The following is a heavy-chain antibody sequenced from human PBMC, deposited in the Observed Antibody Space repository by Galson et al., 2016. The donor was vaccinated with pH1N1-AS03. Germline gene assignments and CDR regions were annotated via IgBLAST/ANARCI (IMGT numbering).Heavy chain of an antibody. CDR2: IHPGGDT. CDR1: GFTVSSGY. D-gene: IGHD3-3*01. V-gene: IGHV3-66*02. J-gene: IGHJ6*02. CDR3: AGDEGFANGINV. Sequence: SLRLSCAATGFTVSSGYHMSWVRQAPGKGLEWVSVIHPGGDTYNEDSVKGRLTISRDNFENMVYLQMNSLRPEDTAVYYCAGDEGFANGINVWGQGTTVTVSS.